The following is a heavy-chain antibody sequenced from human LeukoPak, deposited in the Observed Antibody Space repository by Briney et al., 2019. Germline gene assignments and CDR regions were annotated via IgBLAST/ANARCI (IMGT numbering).Heavy chain of an antibody. CDR3: ARDRWYSSSWYGPDAFDI. CDR1: GGTFSSYA. Sequence: SVKVSCKASGGTFSSYAISWVRQAPGQGREWMGGIIPIFGTANYAQKFQGRVTITTDESTSTAYMELSSLRSEDTAVYYCARDRWYSSSWYGPDAFDIWGQGTMVTVSS. CDR2: IIPIFGTA. V-gene: IGHV1-69*05. J-gene: IGHJ3*02. D-gene: IGHD6-13*01.